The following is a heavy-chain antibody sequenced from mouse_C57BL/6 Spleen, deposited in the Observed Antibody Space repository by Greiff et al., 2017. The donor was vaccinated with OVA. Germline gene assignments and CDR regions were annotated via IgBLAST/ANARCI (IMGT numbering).Heavy chain of an antibody. J-gene: IGHJ3*01. CDR2: ISYDGSN. D-gene: IGHD1-1*01. CDR1: GYSITSGYY. Sequence: EVKLMESGPGLVKPSQSLSLTCSVTGYSITSGYYWNWIRQFPGNKLEWMGYISYDGSNNYNPSLKNRISITRDTSKNQFSLKLNSVTTEDTATYYCARGGDYYGSSYSAYWGQGTLVTVSA. V-gene: IGHV3-6*01. CDR3: ARGGDYYGSSYSAY.